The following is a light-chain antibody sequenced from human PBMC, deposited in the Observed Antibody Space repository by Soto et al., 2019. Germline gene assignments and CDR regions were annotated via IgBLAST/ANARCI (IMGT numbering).Light chain of an antibody. CDR1: SSDVGGYNY. V-gene: IGLV2-8*01. CDR2: EVS. Sequence: QSVLTQPPSASGSPRQSGTISCTGTSSDVGGYNYVSWYQQHPGKAPKLMIYEVSKRPSGVPDRFSGSKSGNTASLTVSGLQAEDEADYYCSSYAGSNNFGVFGTGTKVTVL. J-gene: IGLJ1*01. CDR3: SSYAGSNNFGV.